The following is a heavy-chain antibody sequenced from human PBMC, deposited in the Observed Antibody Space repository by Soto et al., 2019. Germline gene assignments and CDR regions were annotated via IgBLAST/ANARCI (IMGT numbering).Heavy chain of an antibody. J-gene: IGHJ6*02. CDR2: IDPSDSYT. CDR3: ARSPRIAAAGGAYYYYRMDV. CDR1: GYSFTSHW. V-gene: IGHV5-10-1*01. D-gene: IGHD6-13*01. Sequence: PGESLKISCKGSGYSFTSHWISWVRQMPGKGLEWMGRIDPSDSYTNYSPSFQGHVTISADKSISTAYLQWSSLKASDTAMYYCARSPRIAAAGGAYYYYRMDVWGQGTTVTVSS.